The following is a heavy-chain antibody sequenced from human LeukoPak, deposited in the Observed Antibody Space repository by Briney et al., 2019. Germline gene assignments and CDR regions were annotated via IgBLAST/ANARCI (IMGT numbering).Heavy chain of an antibody. D-gene: IGHD5-18*01. CDR1: GGSFSGYY. J-gene: IGHJ4*02. V-gene: IGHV4-34*01. Sequence: PSETLSLTCAVYGGSFSGYYWSWIRQPPGKGLVWIGEINHSGSTNYNPSLKSRVTISVDTSKNQFSLKLSSVTAADTAVYYCARAPGWIQLWSYYFDYWGRGTLVTVSS. CDR3: ARAPGWIQLWSYYFDY. CDR2: INHSGST.